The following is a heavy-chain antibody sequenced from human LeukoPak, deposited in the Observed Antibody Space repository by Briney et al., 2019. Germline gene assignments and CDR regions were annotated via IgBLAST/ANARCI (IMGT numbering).Heavy chain of an antibody. CDR2: IYYSGST. J-gene: IGHJ6*03. V-gene: IGHV4-59*01. CDR3: ARVGSGNYYYYYMDV. CDR1: GGSISSYY. Sequence: SETLSLTCTVSGGSISSYYWSWIRQPPGKGLEWIGYIYYSGSTNYNPSLKSRVTISVDTSKNQFSLKLSSVTAADTAVYYCARVGSGNYYYYYMDVWGKGTTVTASS. D-gene: IGHD3-3*01.